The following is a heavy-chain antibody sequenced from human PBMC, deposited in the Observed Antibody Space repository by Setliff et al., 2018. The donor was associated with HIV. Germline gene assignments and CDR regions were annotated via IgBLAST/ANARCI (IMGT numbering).Heavy chain of an antibody. CDR3: ARGIPALGTSYYFDY. CDR2: INESGSA. J-gene: IGHJ4*02. D-gene: IGHD6-13*01. V-gene: IGHV4-34*01. Sequence: SETLSLTCAVYGESFSGYYWSWIRQPPGKGLDWIGEINESGSANYNRSLKSRGTISVDISKKQLSLKLSSVTSADTAVYYCARGIPALGTSYYFDYWGQGTRVHVS. CDR1: GESFSGYY.